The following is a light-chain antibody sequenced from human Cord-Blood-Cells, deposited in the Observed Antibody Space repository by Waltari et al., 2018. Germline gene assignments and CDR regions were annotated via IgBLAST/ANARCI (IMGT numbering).Light chain of an antibody. CDR1: SSNIGAGYD. V-gene: IGLV1-40*01. CDR3: QSYDSSLSGYV. J-gene: IGLJ1*01. Sequence: QSVLTQPPSVSAAPGPRVPISSTGSSSNIGAGYDVHWYQQLPGTAPKLLIYGNSNRPSGVPDRFSGSKSGTSASLAITGLQAEDEADYYCQSYDSSLSGYVFGTGTKVTVL. CDR2: GNS.